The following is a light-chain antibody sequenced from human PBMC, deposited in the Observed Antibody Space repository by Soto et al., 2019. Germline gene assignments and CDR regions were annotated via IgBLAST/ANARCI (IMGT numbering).Light chain of an antibody. CDR3: QQANSFPRT. Sequence: EIKLTQSPSTLSSSPWDRATISCMASQSVSSYLAWYQQKPGKAPKLLSYDASSMASGVPSRFSGSGSGTEFTLTISSLQPDDFATYYCQQANSFPRTFGGGTKVDIK. CDR1: QSVSSY. V-gene: IGKV1-5*01. J-gene: IGKJ4*01. CDR2: DAS.